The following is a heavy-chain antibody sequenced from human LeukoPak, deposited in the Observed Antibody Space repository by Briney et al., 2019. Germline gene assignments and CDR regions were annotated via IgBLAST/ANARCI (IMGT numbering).Heavy chain of an antibody. V-gene: IGHV4-61*02. CDR1: GGSISSGSYY. CDR2: IDTSGSI. J-gene: IGHJ6*03. CDR3: ARDRGITGSTSYYYYYMDV. D-gene: IGHD1-7*01. Sequence: PSETLSLTCTVSGGSISSGSYYWNWIRQPAGKGLEWIGRIDTSGSIHYNPSLKSRLTISVDTSENQFSLRLSSVTAADTAVYYCARDRGITGSTSYYYYYMDVWGKGTTVTVSS.